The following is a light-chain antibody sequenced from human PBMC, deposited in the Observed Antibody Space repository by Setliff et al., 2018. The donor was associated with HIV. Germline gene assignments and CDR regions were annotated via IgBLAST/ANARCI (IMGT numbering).Light chain of an antibody. CDR2: EVR. V-gene: IGLV2-14*01. Sequence: QSALTQPASVSGSPGQSITISCTGTSSDVGGYNYVSWYQHHPGKAPKLIIYEVRNRPSGVSHRFSGSKSGNTASLTISELQAEDEADYYCSSYAISNTLPFGTGTRSPS. CDR3: SSYAISNTLP. CDR1: SSDVGGYNY. J-gene: IGLJ1*01.